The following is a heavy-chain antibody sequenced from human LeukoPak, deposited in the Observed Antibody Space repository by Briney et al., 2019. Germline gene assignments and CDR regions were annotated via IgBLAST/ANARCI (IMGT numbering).Heavy chain of an antibody. CDR3: AKELDTMFFDY. Sequence: GGSLRLSCATSGFNFDRYTVHWVRQAPGKGLEWVSLAGWAGGTTFYSDSVRGRFTISRDSGRKSVYLQMNSLTTDDTAFYFCAKELDTMFFDYWGQGALVTVSS. J-gene: IGHJ4*02. V-gene: IGHV3-43*01. CDR2: AGWAGGTT. D-gene: IGHD3-10*02. CDR1: GFNFDRYT.